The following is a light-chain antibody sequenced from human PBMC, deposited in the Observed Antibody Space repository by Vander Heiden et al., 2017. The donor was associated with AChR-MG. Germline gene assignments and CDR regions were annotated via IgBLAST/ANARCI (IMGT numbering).Light chain of an antibody. V-gene: IGKV3-15*01. CDR2: DAS. CDR3: QQYNKWPRT. Sequence: EIVMTQSPATLSVSPGERATLSCRASQSVSSKLAWYQQKPGQAPRLLIYDASTRATGVPARFSGSGSGTEFTLTISSLQSEDFAVYHCQQYNKWPRTFGQGTKVEIK. J-gene: IGKJ1*01. CDR1: QSVSSK.